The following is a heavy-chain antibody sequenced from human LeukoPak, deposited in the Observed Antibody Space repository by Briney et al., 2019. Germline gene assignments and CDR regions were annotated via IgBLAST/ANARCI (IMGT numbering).Heavy chain of an antibody. J-gene: IGHJ5*02. Sequence: ASVKVSCKVSGYTLTELSMHWVRQAPGKGPEWMGGFDPEDGETIYAQKFQGRVTMTEDTSTDTAYMELSSLRSEDTAVYYCATDLNTMIVTLSTSWGQGTLVTVSS. CDR3: ATDLNTMIVTLSTS. D-gene: IGHD3-22*01. CDR2: FDPEDGET. V-gene: IGHV1-24*01. CDR1: GYTLTELS.